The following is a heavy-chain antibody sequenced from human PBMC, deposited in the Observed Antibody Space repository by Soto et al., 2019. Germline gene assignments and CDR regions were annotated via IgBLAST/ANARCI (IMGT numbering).Heavy chain of an antibody. CDR2: ISAYNGNT. J-gene: IGHJ4*02. CDR1: GFTFTSYA. Sequence: ASVKVSCKASGFTFTSYAITWVRQAPGQGLEWMGWISAYNGNTKYAQNLQGRVTMTTDTSTSTAYMELGSLTSDDTAVYYCARGYGYTQPVFDYWGLGTLVTGSS. CDR3: ARGYGYTQPVFDY. V-gene: IGHV1-18*01. D-gene: IGHD5-18*01.